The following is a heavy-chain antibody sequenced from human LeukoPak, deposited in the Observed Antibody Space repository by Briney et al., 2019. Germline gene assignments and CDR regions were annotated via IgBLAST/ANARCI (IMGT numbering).Heavy chain of an antibody. J-gene: IGHJ5*02. CDR2: ISAYNGNT. D-gene: IGHD2-8*01. CDR1: GYTFTSYG. Sequence: ASVKVSCKASGYTFTSYGIIWVRQAPGQGLEWMGWISAYNGNTNYAQKLQGRVTMTTDTSTSTAYMELRSLRSDDTAVYYCARGSCTNGVCYMGTEGFDPWGQGTLVTVSS. V-gene: IGHV1-18*01. CDR3: ARGSCTNGVCYMGTEGFDP.